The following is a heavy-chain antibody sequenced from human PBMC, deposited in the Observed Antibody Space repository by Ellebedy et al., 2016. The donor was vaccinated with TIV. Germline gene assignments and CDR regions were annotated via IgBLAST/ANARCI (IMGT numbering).Heavy chain of an antibody. D-gene: IGHD6-19*01. CDR1: GYTFTSYF. J-gene: IGHJ4*02. Sequence: AASVKVSCKASGYTFTSYFMHWVRQAPGQGLEWMGIINPSVGSTTYAQKLQGRVTITRDKSTSTVYMGLSSLRSEDTAVYYCARARSSGWLHTPDYWGQGTLVTVSS. CDR2: INPSVGST. CDR3: ARARSSGWLHTPDY. V-gene: IGHV1-46*04.